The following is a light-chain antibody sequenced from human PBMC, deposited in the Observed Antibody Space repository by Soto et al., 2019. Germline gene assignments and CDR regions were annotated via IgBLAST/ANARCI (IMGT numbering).Light chain of an antibody. V-gene: IGKV3-20*01. CDR1: QSVSNAY. Sequence: EIVLTQSPGTLSLSPRERATLSCRASQSVSNAYLAWYQHKVGQSPRLLIYGASKRPPGIRDRCSGSVSGTDLTLNISGLEPEDFAVYYCQQYAASPRTFGQGTQGEVK. CDR3: QQYAASPRT. J-gene: IGKJ1*01. CDR2: GAS.